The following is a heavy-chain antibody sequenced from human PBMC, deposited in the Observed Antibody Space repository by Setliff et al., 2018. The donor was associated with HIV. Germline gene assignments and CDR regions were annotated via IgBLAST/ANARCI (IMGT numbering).Heavy chain of an antibody. D-gene: IGHD3-22*01. Sequence: SETLSLTCAVYNGSFSEYYWTWVRQPPGKELEWIGEISHGGRSTYNPSLKSRVAISVDTSKNQFSLKLNTVTAADTALYFCALLEVPLIEGISPALWGQGTLVTGLL. CDR3: ALLEVPLIEGISPAL. V-gene: IGHV4-34*01. CDR1: NGSFSEYY. CDR2: ISHGGRS. J-gene: IGHJ4*02.